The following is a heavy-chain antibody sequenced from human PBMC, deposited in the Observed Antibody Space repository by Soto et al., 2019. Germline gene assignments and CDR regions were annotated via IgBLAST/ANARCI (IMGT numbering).Heavy chain of an antibody. CDR1: GFTFSSYA. CDR3: AKVDFWSGYYGGLVDY. D-gene: IGHD3-3*01. J-gene: IGHJ4*02. V-gene: IGHV3-23*01. Sequence: EVQLLESGGGLVQPGGSLRLSCAASGFTFSSYAMSWVRQAPGKGLEWVSAISGSGGSTYYADSVKGRFTISRDNSKNTLYLQMNSLRAEDTAVYYCAKVDFWSGYYGGLVDYWGQGTLVTVSS. CDR2: ISGSGGST.